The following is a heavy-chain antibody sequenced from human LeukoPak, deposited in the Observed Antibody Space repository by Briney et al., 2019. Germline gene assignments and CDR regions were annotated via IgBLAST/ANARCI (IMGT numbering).Heavy chain of an antibody. V-gene: IGHV4-34*01. J-gene: IGHJ6*03. CDR1: GGSFSGYY. Sequence: PSETLSLTCAVYGGSFSGYYWSWIRQPPGKGLEWIGEINHSGSTNYNPSLKSRVTISVDTSKNQFSLKLSSVTAADTAVYYCARARNPPWGSYYYYMDVWGKGTTVTVSS. D-gene: IGHD3-16*01. CDR2: INHSGST. CDR3: ARARNPPWGSYYYYMDV.